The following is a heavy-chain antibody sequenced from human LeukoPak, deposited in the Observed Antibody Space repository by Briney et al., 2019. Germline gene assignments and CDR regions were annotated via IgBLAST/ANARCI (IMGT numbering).Heavy chain of an antibody. CDR2: IYYSGST. Sequence: SETLSLTCAVYGGSFSGYYWSWLRQPPGKGLEWIGYIYYSGSTYYNPSLKSRVTISVDTSKNQFSLKLSSVTAADTAVYYCAREREDSSGLNWFDPWGQGTLVTVSS. CDR3: AREREDSSGLNWFDP. D-gene: IGHD3-22*01. CDR1: GGSFSGYY. V-gene: IGHV4-30-4*01. J-gene: IGHJ5*02.